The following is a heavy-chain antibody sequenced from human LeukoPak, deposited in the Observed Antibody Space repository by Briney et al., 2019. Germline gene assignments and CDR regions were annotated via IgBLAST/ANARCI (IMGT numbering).Heavy chain of an antibody. CDR1: GYTFTGYY. D-gene: IGHD6-13*01. J-gene: IGHJ6*02. Sequence: ASVNVSCTASGYTFTGYYMHWVRRAPGQGLEWMGWINTNSGGTNYAQKFQGGVTMTRDTSISTAYMELSRLRSDDTALYYCATKIATTGGTGGYSMDVWGQGTTVTVSS. V-gene: IGHV1-2*02. CDR2: INTNSGGT. CDR3: ATKIATTGGTGGYSMDV.